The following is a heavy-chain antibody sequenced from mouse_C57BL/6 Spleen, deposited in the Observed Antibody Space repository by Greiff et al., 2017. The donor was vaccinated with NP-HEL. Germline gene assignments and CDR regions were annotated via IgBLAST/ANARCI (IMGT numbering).Heavy chain of an antibody. Sequence: QVQLQQSGAELMKPGASVKLSCKATGYTFTGYWIEWVKQRPGHGLEWIGEILPGSGSTNYNEKFKGKATFTADTSSNTAYMQLSSLTTEDSAIYYSARSYYDYDGFAYWGQGTLVTVSA. V-gene: IGHV1-9*01. D-gene: IGHD2-4*01. J-gene: IGHJ3*01. CDR2: ILPGSGST. CDR3: ARSYYDYDGFAY. CDR1: GYTFTGYW.